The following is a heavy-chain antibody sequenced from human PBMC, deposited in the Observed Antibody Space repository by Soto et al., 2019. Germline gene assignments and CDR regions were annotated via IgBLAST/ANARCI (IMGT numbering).Heavy chain of an antibody. J-gene: IGHJ4*02. CDR1: GFTFGDYA. V-gene: IGHV3-49*04. D-gene: IGHD3-22*01. CDR2: IRSKAYGGTT. CDR3: TRNYYDSSGYYYLPYYFDY. Sequence: GGSLRLSCTASGFTFGDYAMSWVRQAPGKGLEWVGFIRSKAYGGTTEYAASVKGRFTISRDDSKSIAYLQMNSLKTEDTAVYYCTRNYYDSSGYYYLPYYFDYWGQGTLVTVSS.